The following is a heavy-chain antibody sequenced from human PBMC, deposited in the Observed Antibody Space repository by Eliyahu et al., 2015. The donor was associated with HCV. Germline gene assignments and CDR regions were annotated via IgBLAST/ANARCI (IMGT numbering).Heavy chain of an antibody. V-gene: IGHV3-7*03. CDR1: XFSLIXFW. Sequence: EVQLVEFGGGLVQPGGSLRLSXAASXFSLIXFWMXWVRQAPGKGLEWXASIGRDGSEQXYVDSVRGRFTISRDNVKNSLYLQMNSLRAEDTAVYYCATLLVVAATDFDFWGQGTLVTVSS. CDR2: IGRDGSEQ. D-gene: IGHD2-15*01. CDR3: ATLLVVAATDFDF. J-gene: IGHJ4*02.